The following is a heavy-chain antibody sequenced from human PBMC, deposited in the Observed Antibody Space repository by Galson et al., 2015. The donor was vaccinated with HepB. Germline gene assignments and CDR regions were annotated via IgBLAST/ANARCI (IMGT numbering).Heavy chain of an antibody. J-gene: IGHJ4*02. CDR1: GFTFSSYG. CDR3: ARGDGVTYYFDY. D-gene: IGHD2-21*02. Sequence: SLRLSCAASGFTFSSYGMHWVRQAPGKGLEWVAVIWYDGSNKYYADSVKGRFTISRDNSKNTLYLQMNSLRAEDTAVYYCARGDGVTYYFDYWGQGTLVTVSS. V-gene: IGHV3-33*08. CDR2: IWYDGSNK.